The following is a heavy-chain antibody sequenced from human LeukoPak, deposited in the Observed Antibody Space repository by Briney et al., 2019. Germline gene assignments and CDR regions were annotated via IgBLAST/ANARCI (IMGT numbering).Heavy chain of an antibody. D-gene: IGHD3-22*01. CDR3: ARTRDSSGFSYPDY. Sequence: SETLSLTCTVSGGSISSYYWSWLRPPPGEGLGWVGYIYYIGSTNYNPSLKSRVTISVDTSKNQFSLKLSSVTATDTAVYYCARTRDSSGFSYPDYWGQGTLVTVSS. CDR2: IYYIGST. CDR1: GGSISSYY. J-gene: IGHJ4*02. V-gene: IGHV4-59*01.